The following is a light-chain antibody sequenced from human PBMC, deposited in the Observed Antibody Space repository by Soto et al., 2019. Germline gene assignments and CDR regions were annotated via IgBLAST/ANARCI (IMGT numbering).Light chain of an antibody. CDR1: QSVLSSSNNGNY. V-gene: IGKV4-1*01. J-gene: IGKJ1*01. CDR2: WAS. CDR3: QQYSGSPLT. Sequence: DIVMTQSPDSLSVSLGERATIKCKSMQSVLSSSNNGNYLAWYHXKPRQPPKPXINWASTRASGVPDRFSAIGSGTDFTLPIRSLHTEDVPVYYCQQYSGSPLTFGQGTKVDIK.